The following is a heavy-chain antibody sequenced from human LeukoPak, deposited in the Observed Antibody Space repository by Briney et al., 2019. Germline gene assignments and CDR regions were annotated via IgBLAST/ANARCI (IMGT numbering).Heavy chain of an antibody. CDR2: IYSDGTS. V-gene: IGHV3-53*01. J-gene: IGHJ4*02. CDR3: ATPRGIWGVSLDH. D-gene: IGHD3-10*01. Sequence: GGFLRLSCVASGFTVSSKYMSWVRQAPGKGLEWVSIIYSDGTSYYADSVKGRFTISRDNSRNTLYLQMNSLRPEDTAVYYCATPRGIWGVSLDHWGQGTLVTVSS. CDR1: GFTVSSKY.